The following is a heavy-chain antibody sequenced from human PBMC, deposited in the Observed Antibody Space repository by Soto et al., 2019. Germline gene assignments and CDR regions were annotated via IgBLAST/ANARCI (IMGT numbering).Heavy chain of an antibody. Sequence: GGSLRLSCAASGFTFSSYGMRWVRQAPEKGLEWVAVISYDGSNKYYADSVKGRSTISRDNSKNTLYLQMNSLRAEDTAVYYCAKDPTLYCSSTSCYSWFDPWGQGTLVTVSS. CDR2: ISYDGSNK. J-gene: IGHJ5*02. V-gene: IGHV3-30*18. CDR1: GFTFSSYG. D-gene: IGHD2-2*01. CDR3: AKDPTLYCSSTSCYSWFDP.